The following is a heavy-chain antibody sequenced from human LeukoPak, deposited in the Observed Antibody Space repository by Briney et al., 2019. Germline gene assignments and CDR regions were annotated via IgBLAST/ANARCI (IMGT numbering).Heavy chain of an antibody. CDR1: GFTSSGYS. V-gene: IGHV3-21*01. D-gene: IGHD1-26*01. CDR3: ARISGNYLEYYFDY. CDR2: ISSISTYI. Sequence: PGGSLRLACAASGFTSSGYSMNWVRQAPGRGLEWVSSISSISTYIYYTDSVKGRFTISRDNAKNSLYLQMNSLRAEDTAVYYCARISGNYLEYYFDYWGQGALVTVSS. J-gene: IGHJ4*02.